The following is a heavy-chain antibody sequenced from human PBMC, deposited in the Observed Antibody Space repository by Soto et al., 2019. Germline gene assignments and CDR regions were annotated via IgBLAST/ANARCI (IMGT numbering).Heavy chain of an antibody. Sequence: LRLSCAASGFTFSDYYMDWVRQAPGKGLEWVARSRNKANSYTTEYAASVKGRFTISRDNSNNSLFLRMNSLKTEDTAVYYCARGLFGSYRSFDYCGQGTLVTVSS. D-gene: IGHD3-16*02. CDR2: SRNKANSYTT. V-gene: IGHV3-72*01. CDR1: GFTFSDYY. J-gene: IGHJ4*02. CDR3: ARGLFGSYRSFDY.